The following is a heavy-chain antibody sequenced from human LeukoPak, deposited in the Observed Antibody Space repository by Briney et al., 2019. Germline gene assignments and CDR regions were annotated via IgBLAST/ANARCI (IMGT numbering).Heavy chain of an antibody. J-gene: IGHJ4*02. CDR3: ARDRAWNYFDY. D-gene: IGHD3-3*01. CDR2: ISNDGSRK. V-gene: IGHV3-30*03. CDR1: GFTVSSNY. Sequence: GGSLRLSCAASGFTVSSNYMSWVRQAPGKGLEWVAIISNDGSRKYYAHSVEGRFTISRDNSKNTLYLQMDSLRAEDTAVYYCARDRAWNYFDYWGQGTLVTVSS.